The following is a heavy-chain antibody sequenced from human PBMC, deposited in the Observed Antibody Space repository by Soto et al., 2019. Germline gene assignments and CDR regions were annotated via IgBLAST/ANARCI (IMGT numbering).Heavy chain of an antibody. CDR1: GFACNSHS. V-gene: IGHV3-30-3*01. CDR3: ARDRVIRETGYELDL. Sequence: QMQLLESGGGVVQPGKALRLSCAASGFACNSHSMHWVRQAPGKGLEWLALMTSDGSSKFYADSVKGRCTISRDNSKNTLYLEMNSLRSEDTAVYYCARDRVIRETGYELDLWGQGTLVTVSS. CDR2: MTSDGSSK. D-gene: IGHD3-9*01. J-gene: IGHJ5*02.